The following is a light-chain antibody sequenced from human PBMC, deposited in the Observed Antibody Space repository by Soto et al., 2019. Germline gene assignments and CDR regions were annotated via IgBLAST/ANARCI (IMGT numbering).Light chain of an antibody. CDR3: CSYGGSYTWV. V-gene: IGLV2-11*01. J-gene: IGLJ2*01. CDR2: DVS. CDR1: SGDVGGYNF. Sequence: QSALTQPRSVSGSPGQSVTISCTGTSGDVGGYNFVSWYQQHPGKVPTLVIFDVSHRPSGVPDRFSGSKSGNTASLTISGLQAEDEGDYYCCSYGGSYTWVFGGGTQLTVL.